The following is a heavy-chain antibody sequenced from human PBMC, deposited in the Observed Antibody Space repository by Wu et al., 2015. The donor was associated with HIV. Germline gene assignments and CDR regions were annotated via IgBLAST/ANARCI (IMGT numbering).Heavy chain of an antibody. V-gene: IGHV4-59*01. CDR2: IYYSGST. CDR3: AREITGEYYFDY. D-gene: IGHD3-16*01. J-gene: IGHJ4*02. CDR1: GGSISSYY. Sequence: QVQLQESGPGLVKPSETLSLTCTVSGGSISSYYWSWIRQPPGKGLEWIGYIYYSGSTNYNPSLKSRVTISVDTSKNQFSLKLSSVTAADTAVYYCAREITGEYYFDYWGQGTLVTVSS.